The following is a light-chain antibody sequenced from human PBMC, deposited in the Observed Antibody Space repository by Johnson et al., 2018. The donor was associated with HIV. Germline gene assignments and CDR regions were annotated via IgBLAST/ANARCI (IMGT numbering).Light chain of an antibody. V-gene: IGLV1-51*01. J-gene: IGLJ1*01. CDR3: GTWDSNLSAYV. Sequence: QSVLTQPPSVSAAPGQLVTISCSGSTSNIGKNDVSWYQQFPGTAPKVLIYDDNKRPSGIPDRVSGSKSGTSATLGITGLQTGDEAYYYCGTWDSNLSAYVFGTGTKVTVL. CDR2: DDN. CDR1: TSNIGKND.